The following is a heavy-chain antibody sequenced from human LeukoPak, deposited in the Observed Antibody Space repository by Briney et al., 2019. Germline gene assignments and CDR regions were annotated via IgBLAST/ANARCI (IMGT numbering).Heavy chain of an antibody. V-gene: IGHV3-53*01. J-gene: IGHJ4*02. CDR2: IYSSGTT. Sequence: PGGSLRLSCAASGFTVSSSYMSWVRQAPGKGLEGVSIIYSSGTTYYADSVKGRFTISRDNSKNTLYLQMNRLRAEDTAVYYCAREGVAGFGELYWGYWGQGTLVTVSS. CDR1: GFTVSSSY. D-gene: IGHD3-10*01. CDR3: AREGVAGFGELYWGY.